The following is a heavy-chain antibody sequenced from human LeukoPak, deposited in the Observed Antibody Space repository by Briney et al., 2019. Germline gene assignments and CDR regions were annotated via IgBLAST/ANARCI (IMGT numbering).Heavy chain of an antibody. CDR3: ARHFGT. V-gene: IGHV4-39*01. CDR1: GGSISSSYYY. Sequence: SETLSLTCTVSGGSISSSYYYWGWIRQPPGKGLEWIGSIYYNGSTYYNPSLKSRVTISVDTSKNQFSLKLRSVTAADTAVYYCARHFGTGGQGTLVTVSS. J-gene: IGHJ4*02. D-gene: IGHD3/OR15-3a*01. CDR2: IYYNGST.